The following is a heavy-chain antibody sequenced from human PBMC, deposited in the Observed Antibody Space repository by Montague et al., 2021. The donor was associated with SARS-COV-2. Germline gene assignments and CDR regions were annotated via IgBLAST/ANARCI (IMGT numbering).Heavy chain of an antibody. D-gene: IGHD3-10*01. J-gene: IGHJ6*02. CDR2: INHSGSA. Sequence: SETLSLTCAVYGGSFSGYYWSWIRQPPGKGLEWIGEINHSGSANYNPSLKSRVTISVDTSKNQFSLKLSSVTAADTAVYYCVRVRYYGSGTSLGMDVWGQGTTVTVSS. V-gene: IGHV4-34*01. CDR3: VRVRYYGSGTSLGMDV. CDR1: GGSFSGYY.